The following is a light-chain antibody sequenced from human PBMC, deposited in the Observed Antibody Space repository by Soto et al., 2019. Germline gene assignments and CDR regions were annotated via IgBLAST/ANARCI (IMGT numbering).Light chain of an antibody. CDR2: HAS. V-gene: IGKV1-33*01. Sequence: DIQMTQSPSSLSASIGDRVTITCQASQNITNNLSWYRQKPGKAPNLLIYHASKLAKGVTSRFSGSGSGTDFSFIITSLQREDLATYYCQQYYGLPPLTFGQGTRLEIK. CDR3: QQYYGLPPLT. J-gene: IGKJ5*01. CDR1: QNITNN.